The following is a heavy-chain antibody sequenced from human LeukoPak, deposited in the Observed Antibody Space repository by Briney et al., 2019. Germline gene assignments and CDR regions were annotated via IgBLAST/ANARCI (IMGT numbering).Heavy chain of an antibody. D-gene: IGHD3-10*01. CDR3: TRDSQGSGIYSVDY. Sequence: PGGSLTLSCAASGFTFRTYWMIWVPQAQGQGLEWVANIMRGGRKYSYVDYVKGRFTISRDNDKNSLYLEMNSLRAEDTAVYYCTRDSQGSGIYSVDYWGQGTLVTVSS. J-gene: IGHJ4*02. CDR1: GFTFRTYW. V-gene: IGHV3-7*05. CDR2: IMRGGRKY.